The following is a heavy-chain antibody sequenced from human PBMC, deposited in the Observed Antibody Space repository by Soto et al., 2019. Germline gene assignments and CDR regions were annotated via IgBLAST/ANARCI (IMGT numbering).Heavy chain of an antibody. J-gene: IGHJ4*02. CDR3: ARERRDGYKHYFDY. CDR1: GGSISSYY. V-gene: IGHV4-59*01. Sequence: QVQLQESGPGLVKPSETLSLMCTVSGGSISSYYWSWIRQPPGKGLEWIGYIYYSGSTNYNPSLKSRVTRSVDTSKHQFSLKLSSVTAADTAVYYCARERRDGYKHYFDYWGQGTLVTVSS. CDR2: IYYSGST. D-gene: IGHD5-12*01.